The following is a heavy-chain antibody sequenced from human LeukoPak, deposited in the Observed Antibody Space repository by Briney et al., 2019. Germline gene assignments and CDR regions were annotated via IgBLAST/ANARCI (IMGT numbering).Heavy chain of an antibody. J-gene: IGHJ4*02. Sequence: QPGGSLRLSCAASGFTFDDYAMHSVRQAPGKGLEWVSGISWNSGSIGYADSVKGRFTISRDNAKNSRYLQMNSLRAEDTALYYCAKDDEYYDSSGPYFDYWGQGTLVTVSS. CDR2: ISWNSGSI. CDR1: GFTFDDYA. D-gene: IGHD3-22*01. CDR3: AKDDEYYDSSGPYFDY. V-gene: IGHV3-9*01.